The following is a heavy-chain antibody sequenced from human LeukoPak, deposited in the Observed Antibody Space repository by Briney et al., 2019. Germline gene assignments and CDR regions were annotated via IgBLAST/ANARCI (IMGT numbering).Heavy chain of an antibody. J-gene: IGHJ4*02. D-gene: IGHD3-22*01. CDR3: ARDLYYDSSGYYLY. V-gene: IGHV7-4-1*02. CDR2: INTNTGNP. CDR1: GYTFTGYY. Sequence: GASVKVSCKASGYTFTGYYIHWVRQAPGQGLEWMGWINTNTGNPTYAQGFTGRFVFSLDTSVSTAYLQISSLKAEDTAVYYCARDLYYDSSGYYLYWGQGTLVTVSS.